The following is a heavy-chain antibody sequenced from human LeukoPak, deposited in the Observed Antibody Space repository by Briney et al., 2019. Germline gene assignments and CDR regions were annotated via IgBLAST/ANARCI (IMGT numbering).Heavy chain of an antibody. CDR2: FDPEDGET. V-gene: IGHV1-24*01. CDR1: GYTLTELS. Sequence: ASVKVSCKVSGYTLTELSMHWVRQAPGKGLEWMGGFDPEDGETIYAQKFQGRVTITMDKSATTAYMELSSLRSEDTAVYYCARAAVAAAPLPHFDYWGQGTLVTVSS. D-gene: IGHD2-2*01. J-gene: IGHJ4*02. CDR3: ARAAVAAAPLPHFDY.